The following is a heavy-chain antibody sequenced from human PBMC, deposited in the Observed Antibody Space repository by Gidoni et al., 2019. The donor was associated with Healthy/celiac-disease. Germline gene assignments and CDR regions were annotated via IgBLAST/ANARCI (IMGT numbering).Heavy chain of an antibody. CDR2: IYPGDSDT. Sequence: EVQLVQSGAEVKKPGESLKISCEGSGYSFTSYWIGWVRQMPGKGLEWMGIIYPGDSDTRYSPSFQGQVTISADKSISTAYLQWSSLKASDTAMYYCASHGYSSGWYPRGDYYYYGMDVWGQGTTVTVSS. CDR3: ASHGYSSGWYPRGDYYYYGMDV. V-gene: IGHV5-51*01. D-gene: IGHD6-19*01. J-gene: IGHJ6*02. CDR1: GYSFTSYW.